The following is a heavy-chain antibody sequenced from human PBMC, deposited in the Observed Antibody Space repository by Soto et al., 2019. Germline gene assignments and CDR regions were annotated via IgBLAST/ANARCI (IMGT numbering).Heavy chain of an antibody. Sequence: PSETLSLTCAVSGGSISSSNWLSWFLQPPWKGLEWIGEIYHSGSTNYNPSLKSRVTISVDKSKNQFSLKLSSVTAADTAVYYCARDVVAVAGGFDYWGQGTLVTVSS. CDR2: IYHSGST. CDR3: ARDVVAVAGGFDY. CDR1: GGSISSSNW. V-gene: IGHV4-4*02. J-gene: IGHJ4*02. D-gene: IGHD6-19*01.